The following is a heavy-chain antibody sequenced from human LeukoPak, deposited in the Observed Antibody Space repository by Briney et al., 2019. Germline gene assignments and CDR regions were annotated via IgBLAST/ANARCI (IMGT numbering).Heavy chain of an antibody. Sequence: GESLKISCKGSGYTFTTHWIVWVRQMPPKGLEWMGIIFPGDSGTTYSPSFEGQVTISADKSINTAYLQLSSLEASDTAMYYCATSESQTRFDFWGQGTLVTVSS. CDR1: GYTFTTHW. CDR2: IFPGDSGT. V-gene: IGHV5-51*01. CDR3: ATSESQTRFDF. D-gene: IGHD1/OR15-1a*01. J-gene: IGHJ4*02.